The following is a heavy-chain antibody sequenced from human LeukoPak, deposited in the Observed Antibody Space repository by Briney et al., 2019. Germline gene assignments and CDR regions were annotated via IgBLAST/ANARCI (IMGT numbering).Heavy chain of an antibody. CDR2: IYHSGST. V-gene: IGHV4-4*02. CDR3: ARTLAAAGRFYFDY. D-gene: IGHD6-13*01. CDR1: GGSISSSNW. J-gene: IGHJ4*02. Sequence: SGTLSLTCAVSGGSISSSNWWSWVRQPPGKGLEWIGEIYHSGSTNYNPSLKSRVTISVDKSKYQFSLKLSSVTAADTAVYYRARTLAAAGRFYFDYWGQGTLVTVSS.